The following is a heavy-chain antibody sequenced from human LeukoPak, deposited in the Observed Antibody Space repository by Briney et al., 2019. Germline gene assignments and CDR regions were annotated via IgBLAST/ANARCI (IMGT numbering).Heavy chain of an antibody. CDR3: AKLLARKLIVVVVAATFDY. D-gene: IGHD2-15*01. CDR2: ISGSGGST. Sequence: GGSLRLSCAASGFTFSSYAMSWVRQAPGPGLEWVSAISGSGGSTYYADSVKGRFTISRDNSKNTLYLQMNSLRAEDTAVYYCAKLLARKLIVVVVAATFDYWGQGTLVTVSS. V-gene: IGHV3-23*01. J-gene: IGHJ4*02. CDR1: GFTFSSYA.